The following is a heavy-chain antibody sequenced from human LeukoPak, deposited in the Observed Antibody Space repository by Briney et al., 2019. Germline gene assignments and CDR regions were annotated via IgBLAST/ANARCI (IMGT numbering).Heavy chain of an antibody. CDR1: GFSFSSYW. CDR2: IKEDGSEK. D-gene: IGHD2-2*01. V-gene: IGHV3-7*01. Sequence: GSLRLSCAASGFSFSSYWMSWVRQAPGKGLEWVANIKEDGSEKNYVDSVKGRFTISRDNAKNSLDLQMNSLRAEDTAVYYCARDPRGYCSSTSCSPEGLYYYMDVWGKGTTVTVSS. J-gene: IGHJ6*03. CDR3: ARDPRGYCSSTSCSPEGLYYYMDV.